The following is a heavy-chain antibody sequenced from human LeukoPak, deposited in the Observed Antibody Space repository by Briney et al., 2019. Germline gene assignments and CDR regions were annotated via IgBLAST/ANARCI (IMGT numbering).Heavy chain of an antibody. CDR2: IYYTGSV. CDR3: ARGGLENGYHSNDAFDI. D-gene: IGHD3-22*01. V-gene: IGHV4-59*11. CDR1: GGSLNSHY. Sequence: SETLSLTCTVSGGSLNSHYWSWVRQPPGKGLEWIGYIYYTGSVNYNPSLKSRVTISVDTSKNQFSLKLSSVTAAATAVYFCARGGLENGYHSNDAFDIWGQGTLVAVSS. J-gene: IGHJ3*02.